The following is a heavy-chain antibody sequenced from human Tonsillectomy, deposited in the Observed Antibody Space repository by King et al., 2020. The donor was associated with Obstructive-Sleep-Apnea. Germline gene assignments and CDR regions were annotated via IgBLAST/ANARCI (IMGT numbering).Heavy chain of an antibody. CDR2: IHSGGDT. CDR1: GFTVSINY. D-gene: IGHD4-17*01. Sequence: VQLVESGGGLVQPGGSLRLSCAASGFTVSINYMSLVRQAPGKGLQWVSLIHSGGDTYYADSVKGRFTISRDNSKNTLYLQMNSLRVEDTAVYYCAREGGDYVRYFDLWGRGTLVTVSS. J-gene: IGHJ2*01. CDR3: AREGGDYVRYFDL. V-gene: IGHV3-66*01.